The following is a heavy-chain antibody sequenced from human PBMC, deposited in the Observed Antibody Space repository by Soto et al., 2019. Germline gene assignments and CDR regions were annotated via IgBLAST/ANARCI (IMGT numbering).Heavy chain of an antibody. V-gene: IGHV4-59*01. CDR1: GGSISSYY. D-gene: IGHD5-18*01. CDR2: IYYSGST. J-gene: IGHJ4*02. CDR3: ARDNGYSYGYTLDH. Sequence: SETLSLTCTVSGGSISSYYWSWIRQPPGKGLEWIGYIYYSGSTNYNPSLKSRVTISVDTSKNQFSLKLSSVTAVDTAVYYCARDNGYSYGYTLDHWGQGTLVTVSS.